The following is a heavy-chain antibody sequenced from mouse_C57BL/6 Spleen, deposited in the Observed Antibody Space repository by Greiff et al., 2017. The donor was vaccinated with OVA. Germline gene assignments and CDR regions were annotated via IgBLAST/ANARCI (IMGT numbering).Heavy chain of an antibody. CDR2: ISSGSSTI. Sequence: VQLKESGGGLVKPGGSLKLSCAASGFTFSDYGMHWVRQAPEKGLEWVAYISSGSSTIYYADTVKGRFTISRDNAKNTLFLQMTSLRSEDTAMYYCARDGYYEGYYYAMDYWGQGTSVTVSS. CDR3: ARDGYYEGYYYAMDY. V-gene: IGHV5-17*01. CDR1: GFTFSDYG. J-gene: IGHJ4*01. D-gene: IGHD2-3*01.